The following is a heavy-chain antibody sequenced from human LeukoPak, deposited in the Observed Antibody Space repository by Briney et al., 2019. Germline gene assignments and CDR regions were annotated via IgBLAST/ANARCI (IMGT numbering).Heavy chain of an antibody. V-gene: IGHV3-7*01. J-gene: IGHJ4*02. CDR1: GFTFSYNW. CDR2: IRGDGTVT. D-gene: IGHD5-24*01. CDR3: ATLRGDATIVEY. Sequence: GGSLRLSCAASGFTFSYNWMSWVRQAPGKGLEWVATIRGDGTVTHYVDSAKGRFTISRDNAKNSMYLQMEYLGVEDTAVYYCATLRGDATIVEYWGQGTLVTVSS.